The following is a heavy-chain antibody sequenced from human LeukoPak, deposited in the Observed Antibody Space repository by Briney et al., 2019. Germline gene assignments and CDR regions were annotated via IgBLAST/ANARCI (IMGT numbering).Heavy chain of an antibody. V-gene: IGHV1-2*02. D-gene: IGHD3-10*01. J-gene: IGHJ4*02. CDR3: AGGYGSAASPY. Sequence: ASVKVSCKASGYTFTDYYMHWVRQAPGQGLEWMAWINPNSGGTNFALKFQGRVTMTRDTSMSTVYMELSSLRSEDTAVYYCAGGYGSAASPYWGQGTLVIVSS. CDR1: GYTFTDYY. CDR2: INPNSGGT.